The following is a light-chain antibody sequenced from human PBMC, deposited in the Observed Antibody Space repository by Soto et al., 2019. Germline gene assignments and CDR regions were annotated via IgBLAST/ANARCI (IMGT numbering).Light chain of an antibody. CDR2: DTS. CDR3: QHRKNWPAT. V-gene: IGKV3-11*01. CDR1: QSVGSH. J-gene: IGKJ2*01. Sequence: EIVLTQYPATLSLSPGQRATLSCRASQSVGSHLDWYQQRPGQAPRLLIFDTSNRATGIPVRFRGSGSGTDFTLTISSLEPEDLAIYYCQHRKNWPATFGQGTKLEIK.